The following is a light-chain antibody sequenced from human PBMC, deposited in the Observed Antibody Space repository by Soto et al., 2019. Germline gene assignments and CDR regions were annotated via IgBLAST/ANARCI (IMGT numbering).Light chain of an antibody. CDR3: QQRSRWPLT. CDR1: QSVSSY. Sequence: VLTQSPATLSLSPGERATLSCRASQSVSSYLAWYQQKPGQAPRLLIYDASNRATGIPARFSGSGSGTDFTLTISSLEPEDFAVYYCQQRSRWPLTFGGGTKVEIK. V-gene: IGKV3-11*01. J-gene: IGKJ4*01. CDR2: DAS.